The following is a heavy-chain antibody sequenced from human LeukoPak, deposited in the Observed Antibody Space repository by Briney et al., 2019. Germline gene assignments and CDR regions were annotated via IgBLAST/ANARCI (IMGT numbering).Heavy chain of an antibody. CDR1: GYTLTELS. D-gene: IGHD2-8*02. CDR3: ATGVLSPLDEYYFDY. J-gene: IGHJ4*02. CDR2: FDPEDGET. V-gene: IGHV1-24*01. Sequence: GTSVKVSCKVSGYTLTELSMHWVRQAPGKGLEWMGGFDPEDGETIYAQKFQGRVTMTEDTSTDTAYMELSSLRSEDTAVYYCATGVLSPLDEYYFDYWGQGTLVTVSS.